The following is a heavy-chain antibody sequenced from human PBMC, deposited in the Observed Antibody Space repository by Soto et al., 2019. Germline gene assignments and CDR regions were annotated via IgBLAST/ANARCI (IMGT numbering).Heavy chain of an antibody. CDR3: ARESTWELPNL. J-gene: IGHJ2*01. CDR1: GFTFSSYG. V-gene: IGHV3-33*01. CDR2: IWYDGSNK. Sequence: QVQLVESGGGVVQPGRSLRLSCAASGFTFSSYGMHWVRQAPGKGLEWVAVIWYDGSNKYYADSVKGRFTISRDNSKNTLYLQMNSLRAEDTAVYYCARESTWELPNLWGRGTLVTVSS. D-gene: IGHD1-26*01.